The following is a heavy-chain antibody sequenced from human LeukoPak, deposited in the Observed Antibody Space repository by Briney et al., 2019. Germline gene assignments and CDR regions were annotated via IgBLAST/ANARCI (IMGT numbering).Heavy chain of an antibody. V-gene: IGHV3-74*01. J-gene: IGHJ4*02. Sequence: GGTLRLSCVASGFTFRTYGMNWVRQAPGKGLEWLARINSDGYSFSYADSVKGRLTISRDNAKNTLYLQMKSLRVEDTALYYCARGTKAFDYWGQGTLVTVSS. CDR3: ARGTKAFDY. CDR1: GFTFRTYG. D-gene: IGHD1-7*01. CDR2: INSDGYSF.